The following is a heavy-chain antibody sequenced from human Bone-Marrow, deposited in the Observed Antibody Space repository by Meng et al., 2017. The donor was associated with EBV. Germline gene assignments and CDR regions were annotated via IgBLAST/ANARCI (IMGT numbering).Heavy chain of an antibody. CDR3: ATLRRRSGYTFDY. J-gene: IGHJ4*02. CDR2: IHSSGST. V-gene: IGHV4-30-4*01. D-gene: IGHD3-9*01. CDR1: GGSISGGGYS. Sequence: QVQLQESGPGLVXPXXXXXLTXAVSGGSISGGGYSWTWIRQPPGKGLEWIGYIHSSGSTYYNPSLKSRVTISFGTSETHFSLKLSSVTAADTAVYYCATLRRRSGYTFDYWGQGILVTVSS.